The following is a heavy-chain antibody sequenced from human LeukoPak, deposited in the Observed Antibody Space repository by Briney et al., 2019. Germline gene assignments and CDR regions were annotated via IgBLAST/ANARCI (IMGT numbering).Heavy chain of an antibody. J-gene: IGHJ4*02. CDR3: ARDLGSSASY. CDR1: GFTFSTYS. Sequence: GGTLRLSCAASGFTFSTYSMHWVRQAPGKGLEWVSYISSAGGTIFYADSVKGRFIISRDNAKNSLFLQMNSLRAEDTALYYCARDLGSSASYWGQGTLVTVSS. D-gene: IGHD6-6*01. V-gene: IGHV3-48*01. CDR2: ISSAGGTI.